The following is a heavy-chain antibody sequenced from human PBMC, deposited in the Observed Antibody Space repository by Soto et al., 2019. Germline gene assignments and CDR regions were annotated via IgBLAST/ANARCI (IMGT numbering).Heavy chain of an antibody. J-gene: IGHJ5*02. V-gene: IGHV1-2*02. CDR3: ARDLTTVTRESMGESWFDP. CDR2: INPNSGGT. CDR1: GYTFTGYY. D-gene: IGHD4-17*01. Sequence: GASVKVSCKASGYTFTGYYMHWVRQAPGQGLEWMGWINPNSGGTNYAQKLQGRVTMTTDTSTSTAYMELRSLRSDDTAVYYCARDLTTVTRESMGESWFDPWGQGTLVTVSS.